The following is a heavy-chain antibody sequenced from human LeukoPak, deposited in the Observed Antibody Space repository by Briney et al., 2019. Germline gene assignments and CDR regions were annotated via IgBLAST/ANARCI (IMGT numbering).Heavy chain of an antibody. CDR2: ISSSSSYI. CDR1: GFTFSSYS. CDR3: ARDHTMVRGAFPAYFDY. J-gene: IGHJ4*02. D-gene: IGHD3-10*01. V-gene: IGHV3-21*01. Sequence: GGSLRLSCAASGFTFSSYSMNWVRQAPGKGLEWVSSISSSSSYIYYADSVKGRFTISRDNAKNSLYLQMNSLRAEDTAVYYCARDHTMVRGAFPAYFDYWGQGTLVTVSS.